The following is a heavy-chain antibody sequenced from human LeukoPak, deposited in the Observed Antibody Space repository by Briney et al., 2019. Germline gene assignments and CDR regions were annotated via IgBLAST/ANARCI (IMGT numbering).Heavy chain of an antibody. CDR2: ISSSSSTI. J-gene: IGHJ3*02. Sequence: GGSLRLSCAASGFTFSSYSMNWVRQAPGKGLEWVSYISSSSSTIYYADSVKGRFTISRDNAKNSLYLQMISLRPEDTAVHYCARSGYCTRTSCLNGRGAFDIWGQGTMVTVSS. D-gene: IGHD2-2*01. CDR3: ARSGYCTRTSCLNGRGAFDI. V-gene: IGHV3-48*04. CDR1: GFTFSSYS.